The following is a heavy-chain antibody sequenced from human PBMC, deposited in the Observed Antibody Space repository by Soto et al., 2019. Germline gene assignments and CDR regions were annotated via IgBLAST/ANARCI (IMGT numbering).Heavy chain of an antibody. CDR1: GFTFSSYW. CDR2: IKQDGNER. CDR3: ARDGPLSSPTSGWFDP. Sequence: VHVVESGGGFVQPGGSLRLSCVASGFTFSSYWMSWVRQAPGKGLEWVANIKQDGNERHYRDSVKGRFTISRDNAKNSLDLLMNSLNTEDTAVYYCARDGPLSSPTSGWFDPWGQGTLVIVSS. J-gene: IGHJ5*02. D-gene: IGHD2-2*01. V-gene: IGHV3-7*05.